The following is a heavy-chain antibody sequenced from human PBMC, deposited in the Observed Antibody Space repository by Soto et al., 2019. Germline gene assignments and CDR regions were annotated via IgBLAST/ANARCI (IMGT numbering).Heavy chain of an antibody. D-gene: IGHD6-13*01. Sequence: SETLSLTCTGSGGSISSYYWSWIRQPPGKGLEWIGYIYYSGSTNYNPSLKSRVTISVDTSKNQFSLKLSSVTAADTAVYYCARDIAAAGGYNWFDPWGQGTLVTVSS. CDR1: GGSISSYY. CDR2: IYYSGST. CDR3: ARDIAAAGGYNWFDP. V-gene: IGHV4-59*01. J-gene: IGHJ5*02.